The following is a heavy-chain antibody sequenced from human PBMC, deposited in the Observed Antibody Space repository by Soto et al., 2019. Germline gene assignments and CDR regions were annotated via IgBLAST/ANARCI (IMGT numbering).Heavy chain of an antibody. Sequence: NPSETLSLTCTVSGGSISSYYWSWIRQPPGKGLEWIGYIYYSGSTNYNPSLKGRVTTSVDTSKNQFSLKLSSVTAADTAVYYCARAPTPYDILTGYLHYYYYGMDVWGQGTTVTVSS. CDR2: IYYSGST. D-gene: IGHD3-9*01. CDR3: ARAPTPYDILTGYLHYYYYGMDV. J-gene: IGHJ6*02. V-gene: IGHV4-59*01. CDR1: GGSISSYY.